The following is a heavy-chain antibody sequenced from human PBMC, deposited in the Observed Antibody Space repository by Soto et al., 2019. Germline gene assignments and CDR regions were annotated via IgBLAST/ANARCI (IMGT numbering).Heavy chain of an antibody. CDR3: AADLGPPYDSNNWFDP. Sequence: EVQLVESGGALVKPGGSLRISCAASGFIFSHAWFHWVRQPPGKGLELVGRVKNNGGATDYAPSVKGRFIISRDDSKDMVYLQMSSLRTEDTAIYYCAADLGPPYDSNNWFDPWGQGTLVTVSS. CDR2: VKNNGGAT. CDR1: GFIFSHAW. V-gene: IGHV3-15*07. J-gene: IGHJ5*02. D-gene: IGHD2-21*01.